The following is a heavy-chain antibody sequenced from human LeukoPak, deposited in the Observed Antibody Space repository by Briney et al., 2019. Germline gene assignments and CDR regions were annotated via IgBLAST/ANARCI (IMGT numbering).Heavy chain of an antibody. V-gene: IGHV3-9*01. CDR1: GFTFDDYA. J-gene: IGHJ5*02. CDR3: AKGSRDGHNFGWFDP. D-gene: IGHD5-24*01. CDR2: ISWNSGSI. Sequence: GGSLRLSCAASGFTFDDYAMHWVRQAPGKGLEWVSGISWNSGSIGYADSVKGRFTISRDNAKNSLYLQMNSLRAEDTALYYCAKGSRDGHNFGWFDPWGQGTLVTVSS.